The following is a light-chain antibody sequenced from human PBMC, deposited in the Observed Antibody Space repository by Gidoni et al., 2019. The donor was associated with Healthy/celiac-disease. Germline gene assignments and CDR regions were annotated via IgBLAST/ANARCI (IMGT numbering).Light chain of an antibody. V-gene: IGKV1-39*01. J-gene: IGKJ4*01. CDR2: SAS. CDR1: QSISSY. CDR3: RQSYSTLPLT. Sequence: DIEMTQSPSSLSASVGDRVTITCRASQSISSYLNWYQQKPAKDPKLLIYSASSLQSGVPSSFSGSGSATDFTITISSLQHEDFATYYCRQSYSTLPLTFGGGTKVEIK.